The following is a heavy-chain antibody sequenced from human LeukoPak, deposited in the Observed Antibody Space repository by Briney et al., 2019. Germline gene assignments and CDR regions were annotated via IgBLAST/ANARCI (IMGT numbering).Heavy chain of an antibody. J-gene: IGHJ4*02. Sequence: GGSLRLSCAASGFTFSSYSMNWVRQAPGKGLEWVSSISSSSSYIYYADSVKGRFTISRDNAKNSLYLQMNSLRAEDTAVYYCARDLGRLRLGELSLWNWGQGTLVTVSS. CDR1: GFTFSSYS. CDR2: ISSSSSYI. V-gene: IGHV3-21*04. D-gene: IGHD3-16*02. CDR3: ARDLGRLRLGELSLWN.